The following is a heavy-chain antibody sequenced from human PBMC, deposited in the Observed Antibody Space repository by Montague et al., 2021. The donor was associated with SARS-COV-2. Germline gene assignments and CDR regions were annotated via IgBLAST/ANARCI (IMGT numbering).Heavy chain of an antibody. J-gene: IGHJ4*02. Sequence: SETLSLTCAVYGGSFSGYYWSWIRQPPGKGLEWIGEFNHSGSTNYNPSLKSRVTISVDTSKKQSSLKLSSVTAADTAVYYCARHGWGWLRLLRPFDYWGQGTLVTVSS. CDR3: ARHGWGWLRLLRPFDY. CDR1: GGSFSGYY. D-gene: IGHD5-12*01. CDR2: FNHSGST. V-gene: IGHV4-34*01.